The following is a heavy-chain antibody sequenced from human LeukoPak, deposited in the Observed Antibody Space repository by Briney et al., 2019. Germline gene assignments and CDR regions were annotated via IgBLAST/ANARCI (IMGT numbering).Heavy chain of an antibody. D-gene: IGHD1-7*01. CDR2: INPNAGTT. CDR3: ARASNWNYGY. CDR1: GYTFTIYF. V-gene: IGHV1-46*01. Sequence: ASVTVSCKASGYTFTIYFVHLVRQAPGQGLEWMGIINPNAGTTIYAQKFQGRLTVTRDMSTSTVYMELRSLRSDDTAVYYCARASNWNYGYWGPGTLVTVSS. J-gene: IGHJ4*02.